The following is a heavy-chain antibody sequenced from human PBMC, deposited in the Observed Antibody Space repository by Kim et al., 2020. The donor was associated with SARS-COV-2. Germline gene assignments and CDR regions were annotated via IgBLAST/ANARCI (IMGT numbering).Heavy chain of an antibody. Sequence: SETLSLTCTVSGGSINSNDYFWGWIRQPPGKGLEWIGSIFYTANTYINPSLKSRVTMSIDTSKNRFPLKVDSVTAADTAVYYCARHAIFWRMDVWVPGIT. J-gene: IGHJ6*02. CDR1: GGSINSNDYF. V-gene: IGHV4-39*01. D-gene: IGHD3-3*01. CDR2: IFYTANT. CDR3: ARHAIFWRMDV.